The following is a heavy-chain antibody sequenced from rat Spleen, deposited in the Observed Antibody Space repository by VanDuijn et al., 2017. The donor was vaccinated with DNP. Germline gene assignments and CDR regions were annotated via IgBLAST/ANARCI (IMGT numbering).Heavy chain of an antibody. CDR2: ISYNGDIT. V-gene: IGHV5-22*01. CDR3: ARQATMAAMDA. D-gene: IGHD1-2*01. J-gene: IGHJ4*01. Sequence: EVQLVESGGGLVQPGRSLKLSCAASGFTFSDCYMAWIRQAPTKGLGWVADISYNGDITYYGDSVKGRFTISRDNAKSTLYLQMNGLRSEDTATYYCARQATMAAMDAWGQGTSVIVSS. CDR1: GFTFSDCY.